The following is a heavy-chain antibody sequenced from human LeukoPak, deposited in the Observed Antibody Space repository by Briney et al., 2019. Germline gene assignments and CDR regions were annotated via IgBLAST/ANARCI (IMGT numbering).Heavy chain of an antibody. CDR2: FDPEDGET. V-gene: IGHV1-24*01. Sequence: ASVKVSCKVSGYTLTELSMHWVRQAPGKGLEWMGGFDPEDGETIYAQKFQGRVTMTEDTSSDTAYMELSSLRSEDTAVYYCATVRRVGGYTYYFDYWGQGTLVTVSS. CDR3: ATVRRVGGYTYYFDY. CDR1: GYTLTELS. J-gene: IGHJ4*02. D-gene: IGHD3-22*01.